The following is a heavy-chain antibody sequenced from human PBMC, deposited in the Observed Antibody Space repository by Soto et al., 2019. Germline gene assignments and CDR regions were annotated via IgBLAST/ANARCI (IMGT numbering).Heavy chain of an antibody. D-gene: IGHD5-12*01. J-gene: IGHJ6*02. CDR3: ARKRWLQFYYGMDV. CDR1: GYTFTSYG. CDR2: ISAYNGNT. Sequence: ASVKVSCKASGYTFTSYGISWVRQAPGQGLEWMGWISAYNGNTNYAQKLQGRVTMTTDTSTSTAYMELRSLRSDDTAVYHCARKRWLQFYYGMDVWGQGTTVTVSS. V-gene: IGHV1-18*01.